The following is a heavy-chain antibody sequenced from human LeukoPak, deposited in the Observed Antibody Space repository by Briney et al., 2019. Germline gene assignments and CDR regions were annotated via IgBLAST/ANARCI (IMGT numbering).Heavy chain of an antibody. CDR1: GGSFSGYY. D-gene: IGHD4-17*01. CDR3: ASVYGDYGSPASPIDY. J-gene: IGHJ4*02. V-gene: IGHV4-34*01. CDR2: INHSGST. Sequence: PSETLSLTCAVYGGSFSGYYWSWIRQPPGKGLEWIGEINHSGSTNYNPFLKSRVTISVDTSKNQFSLKLSSVTAADTAVYYCASVYGDYGSPASPIDYWGQGTLVTVSS.